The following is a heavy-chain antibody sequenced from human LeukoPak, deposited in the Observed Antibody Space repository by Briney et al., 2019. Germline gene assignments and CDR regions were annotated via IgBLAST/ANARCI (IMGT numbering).Heavy chain of an antibody. CDR2: IYNTENT. Sequence: PSETLSLTCTVSGVSISSSNSYWGWIRQPPGKGLEWIGRIYNTENTNYNPSLKSRVTMSIDMSKNQFSLKLTSVTAADTAVYYCARDRCLGLCSIGEDGFDPWGQGTLVTVSS. D-gene: IGHD2-2*01. CDR1: GVSISSSNSY. CDR3: ARDRCLGLCSIGEDGFDP. V-gene: IGHV4-39*07. J-gene: IGHJ5*02.